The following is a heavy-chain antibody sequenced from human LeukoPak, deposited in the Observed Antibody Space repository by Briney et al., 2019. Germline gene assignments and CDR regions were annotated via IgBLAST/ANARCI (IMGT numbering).Heavy chain of an antibody. CDR1: GFTFSSYF. CDR3: AKGAAYTSLDI. Sequence: GGSLRLSCAASGFTFSSYFMSWVRQDPGMGLEWVSAISGSGGSTYYPDSFKGRFTISRDTSTNTLYLQMNSLRSEDTAVYYCAKGAAYTSLDIWGHGTMATVSS. D-gene: IGHD6-25*01. CDR2: ISGSGGST. V-gene: IGHV3-23*01. J-gene: IGHJ3*02.